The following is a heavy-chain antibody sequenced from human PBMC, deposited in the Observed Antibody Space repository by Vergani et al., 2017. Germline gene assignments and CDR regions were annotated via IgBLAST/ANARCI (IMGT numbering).Heavy chain of an antibody. CDR3: AKAIPSSSAVSDY. Sequence: EVQLLESGGDLVQPGGSLRLSCTASGFIFSTYAMSWVRQAPGKGLEWVSSISSSSSYIYYADSVKGRFTISRDNSKNSLSLQMNRLRAEDTAVYFCAKAIPSSSAVSDYWGQGTLVTVSS. V-gene: IGHV3-23*01. CDR1: GFIFSTYA. J-gene: IGHJ4*02. D-gene: IGHD6-19*01. CDR2: ISSSSSYI.